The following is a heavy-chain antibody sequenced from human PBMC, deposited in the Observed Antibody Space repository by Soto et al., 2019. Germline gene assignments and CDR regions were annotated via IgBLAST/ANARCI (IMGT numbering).Heavy chain of an antibody. CDR2: INPSDSST. Sequence: ASVKVSCKASGYSFTSYYMHWVRQAPGQGLEWMGIINPSDSSTTYAQKFQGRVTMSRDTSTSTVYMELSSLRSEDTAVYSCARDRDSRSHYYYGMDVWGQGTTVTVS. CDR1: GYSFTSYY. CDR3: ARDRDSRSHYYYGMDV. D-gene: IGHD3-10*01. V-gene: IGHV1-46*01. J-gene: IGHJ6*02.